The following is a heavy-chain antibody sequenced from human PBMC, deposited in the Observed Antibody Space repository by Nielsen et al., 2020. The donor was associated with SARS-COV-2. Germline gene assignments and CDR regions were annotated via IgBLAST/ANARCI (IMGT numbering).Heavy chain of an antibody. Sequence: GGSLRLSCVASGFSFSTYVMSWVRQAPGKGLEWVSGITGSGDMTYYADSVRGRFTISRDNAKDSLFLHMDSLRAEDTALYYCARDPYYGSGTFRFYGMDLWGQGTTVSVTS. CDR1: GFSFSTYV. CDR3: ARDPYYGSGTFRFYGMDL. J-gene: IGHJ6*02. V-gene: IGHV3-23*01. CDR2: ITGSGDMT. D-gene: IGHD3-10*01.